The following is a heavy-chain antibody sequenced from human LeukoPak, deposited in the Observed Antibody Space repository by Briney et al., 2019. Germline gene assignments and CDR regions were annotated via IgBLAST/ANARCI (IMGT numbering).Heavy chain of an antibody. CDR2: INPNSGDT. CDR1: GYTFTGYY. V-gene: IGHV1-2*02. CDR3: ARGGLRVMVYRLYYMDV. J-gene: IGHJ6*03. D-gene: IGHD2-8*01. Sequence: ASVKVSCKASGYTFTGYYMHWVRQAPGQGLEWKGWINPNSGDTKYAQKFQGRVTMTRDTSISTAYMELTRLRSDDTAVYYCARGGLRVMVYRLYYMDVWGKGTTVTVSS.